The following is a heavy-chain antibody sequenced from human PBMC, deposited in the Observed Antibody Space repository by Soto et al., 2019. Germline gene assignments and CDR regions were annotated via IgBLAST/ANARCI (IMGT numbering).Heavy chain of an antibody. CDR2: IYTSGST. CDR1: GGSISSYY. D-gene: IGHD6-13*01. CDR3: ARDSPNRIAAAGEYYYYGMDV. J-gene: IGHJ6*02. V-gene: IGHV4-4*07. Sequence: SETLSLTCTVSGGSISSYYWSWIRQPAGKGLEWIGRIYTSGSTNYNPSLKSRVTMSVDTSKNQFSLKLSSVTAADTAVYYCARDSPNRIAAAGEYYYYGMDVWGQGTTVTVSS.